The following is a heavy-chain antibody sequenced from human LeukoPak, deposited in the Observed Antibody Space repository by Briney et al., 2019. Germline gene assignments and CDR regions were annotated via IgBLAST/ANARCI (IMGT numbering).Heavy chain of an antibody. D-gene: IGHD2-2*01. J-gene: IGHJ4*02. CDR3: AKDRRVGCSTTTCYLIDF. V-gene: IGHV3-23*01. CDR1: GFTFVSYA. Sequence: GGSLRLSFAASGFTFVSYAMNWVRQAPGKGLEWVSVLSGSGDTTYYADSVKGRFTISRDNSKNTLYLQMNSLRAEDTAVYYCAKDRRVGCSTTTCYLIDFWGQGTLVTVSS. CDR2: LSGSGDTT.